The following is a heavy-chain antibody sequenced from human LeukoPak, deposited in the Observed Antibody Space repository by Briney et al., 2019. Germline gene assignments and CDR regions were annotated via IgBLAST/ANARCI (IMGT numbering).Heavy chain of an antibody. CDR3: ARGSIAVAVFSFDY. Sequence: GGSLRLSCAASGFTFSSYAMHWVRQAPGKGLEWVAVISYDGSNKYYADSVKGRFTISRDNSKNTLYLQMNSLRAEDTAVYYCARGSIAVAVFSFDYWGQGTLVTVPS. CDR1: GFTFSSYA. CDR2: ISYDGSNK. D-gene: IGHD6-19*01. V-gene: IGHV3-30-3*01. J-gene: IGHJ4*02.